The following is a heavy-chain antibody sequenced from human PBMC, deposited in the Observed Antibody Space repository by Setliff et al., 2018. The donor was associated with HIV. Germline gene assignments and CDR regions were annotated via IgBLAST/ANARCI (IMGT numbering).Heavy chain of an antibody. CDR1: GYGFSNHW. D-gene: IGHD3-10*01. CDR3: ARHTIDISLLVVQDPGPFDI. Sequence: PGESLKISCTGSGYGFSNHWIGWVSQMPGRGLEWMGIIYPQDSDTRYSPSFEGHVTISADRSRNTAYLQWTALKASDTAMYYCARHTIDISLLVVQDPGPFDIWGRGTMVTVSS. CDR2: IYPQDSDT. J-gene: IGHJ3*02. V-gene: IGHV5-51*01.